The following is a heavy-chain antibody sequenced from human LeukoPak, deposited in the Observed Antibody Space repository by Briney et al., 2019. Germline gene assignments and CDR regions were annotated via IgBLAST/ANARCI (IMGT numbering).Heavy chain of an antibody. CDR3: ARDRFVAARQRGNWFDP. V-gene: IGHV1-18*01. J-gene: IGHJ5*02. CDR2: ISAYNGNT. CDR1: GYTFTSYG. D-gene: IGHD6-6*01. Sequence: ASVKVSCKASGYTFTSYGISWVRQAPGQGLEWMGWISAYNGNTNYAQKLQGRVTMTTDTSTSTAYMELRSLRSDDTAVYYCARDRFVAARQRGNWFDPRGQGTLVTVSS.